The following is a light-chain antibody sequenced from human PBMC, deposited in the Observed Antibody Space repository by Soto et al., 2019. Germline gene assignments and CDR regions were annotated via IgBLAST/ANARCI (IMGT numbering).Light chain of an antibody. CDR1: SPNIGENF. J-gene: IGLJ2*01. CDR3: ATWDNSLDGVV. CDR2: DND. V-gene: IGLV1-51*01. Sequence: QSVLTQPPSVSAAPGQPVTISCSGTSPNIGENFVSWYQQLPGTAPKLLIYDNDQRPSGIPDRFSGSKSGTSATLGISGLQTGDEADYYCATWDNSLDGVVFGGGTKLTVL.